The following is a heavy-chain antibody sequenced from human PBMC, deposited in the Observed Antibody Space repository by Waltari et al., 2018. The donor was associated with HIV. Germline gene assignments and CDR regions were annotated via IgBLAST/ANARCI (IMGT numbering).Heavy chain of an antibody. CDR2: ISSTSSHI. Sequence: DVQLVESGGGLVKPGGSLRLSCAAPGFNLRNYKMNWVRQAPGKGLEWVSSISSTSSHIFYANSVRGRFTISRDNSKNSLYLQMKSLTADDTAVYYCATDLLDFWGQGTLVIVSS. CDR3: ATDLLDF. V-gene: IGHV3-21*01. J-gene: IGHJ4*02. CDR1: GFNLRNYK.